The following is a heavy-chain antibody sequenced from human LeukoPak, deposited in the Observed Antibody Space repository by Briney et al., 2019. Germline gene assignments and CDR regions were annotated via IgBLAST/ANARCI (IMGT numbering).Heavy chain of an antibody. V-gene: IGHV1-69*13. CDR3: ARPEKYGGYDFDY. CDR1: GGTFSSYA. CDR2: IIPIFGTA. J-gene: IGHJ4*02. Sequence: SVKVSCKASGGTFSSYAISWVRQAPGQGLEWMGGIIPIFGTANYAQKFQGRVTITADESTSTAYMELSSLRSEDTAVYYCARPEKYGGYDFDYWGQGTLVTVSS. D-gene: IGHD5-12*01.